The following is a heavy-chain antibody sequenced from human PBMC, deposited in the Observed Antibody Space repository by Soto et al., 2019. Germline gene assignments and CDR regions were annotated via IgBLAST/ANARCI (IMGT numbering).Heavy chain of an antibody. CDR3: AREYYDYVWGSYRPSNWFDP. CDR1: GYILSSYY. CDR2: INPSGGST. J-gene: IGHJ5*02. Sequence: ASVKVSCKASGYILSSYYMHWVRQAPGQGLEWMGIINPSGGSTTYAQKFQGRVTMTRDTSTSTVYMELSSLRSEDTAVYYCAREYYDYVWGSYRPSNWFDPWGQGTLVIVSS. D-gene: IGHD3-16*02. V-gene: IGHV1-46*01.